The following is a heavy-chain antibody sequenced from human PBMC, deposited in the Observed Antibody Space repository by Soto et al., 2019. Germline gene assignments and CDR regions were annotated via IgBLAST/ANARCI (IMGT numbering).Heavy chain of an antibody. D-gene: IGHD2-21*01. J-gene: IGHJ4*02. CDR1: GYTFTSYA. V-gene: IGHV1-3*01. CDR2: INAGNGNT. CDR3: ARGARPAGDFDY. Sequence: ASVKVSCKASGYTFTSYAMHWVRQAPGQRLEWMGWINAGNGNTKYSQKFQGRVTITRDTSASTVYMELSSLRSEDTAVYYCARGARPAGDFDYWGQGTLVTVSS.